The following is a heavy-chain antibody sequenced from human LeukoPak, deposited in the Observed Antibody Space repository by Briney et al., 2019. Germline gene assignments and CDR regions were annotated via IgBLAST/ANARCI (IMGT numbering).Heavy chain of an antibody. D-gene: IGHD6-13*01. J-gene: IGHJ6*03. CDR2: IYYSGST. V-gene: IGHV4-59*01. CDR3: ARGIAAAVPPYYYYMDV. Sequence: SETLSLTCTVSGGSISSYYWSWIRQPPGKGLEWIGYIYYSGSTNYNPSLKSRVTISVDTSKNQFSLKLSSVTAADTAVYYCARGIAAAVPPYYYYMDVWGKGTTVTVSS. CDR1: GGSISSYY.